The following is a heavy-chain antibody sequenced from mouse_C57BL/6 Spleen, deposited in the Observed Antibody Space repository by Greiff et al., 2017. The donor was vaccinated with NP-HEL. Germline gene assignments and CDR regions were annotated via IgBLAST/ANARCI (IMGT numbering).Heavy chain of an antibody. D-gene: IGHD1-1*01. Sequence: EVKLVESGGGLVKPGGSLKLSCAASGFTFSDYGMHWVRQAPEKGLEWVAYISSGSSTIYYADTVKGRFTISRDNAKNTLFLQMTSLRSEDTAMYYCARGYYGSLSYAMDYWGQGTSVTVSS. CDR1: GFTFSDYG. V-gene: IGHV5-17*01. CDR3: ARGYYGSLSYAMDY. CDR2: ISSGSSTI. J-gene: IGHJ4*01.